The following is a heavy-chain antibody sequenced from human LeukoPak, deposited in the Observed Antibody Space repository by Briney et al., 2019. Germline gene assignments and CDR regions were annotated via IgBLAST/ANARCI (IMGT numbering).Heavy chain of an antibody. CDR2: ISAYNGNT. D-gene: IGHD6-19*01. V-gene: IGHV1-18*01. CDR1: GYSLTSHG. CDR3: ARRSAGTIDY. Sequence: RASVKVSCKASGYSLTSHGISWVRQAPGQGLEWMGWISAYNGNTNYAQKLQGRVTMTTDTSTTTAYMELRSLRSDDTAVYYCARRSAGTIDYWGQGTLVTVSS. J-gene: IGHJ4*02.